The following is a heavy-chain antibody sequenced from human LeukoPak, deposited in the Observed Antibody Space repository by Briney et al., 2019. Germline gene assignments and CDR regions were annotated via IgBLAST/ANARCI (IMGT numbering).Heavy chain of an antibody. D-gene: IGHD2-8*01. CDR2: INVVNGNT. CDR1: GYDFTSYA. V-gene: IGHV1-3*01. Sequence: ASVKVSCKTSGYDFTSYAMHWVRQAPGQRLEWMGWINVVNGNTKLSQKFQERVIITSDTSASTAYMELRSLRSDDTAVYYCAKDARGYCSKGACYSIDYWGQGTLVTVSS. J-gene: IGHJ4*02. CDR3: AKDARGYCSKGACYSIDY.